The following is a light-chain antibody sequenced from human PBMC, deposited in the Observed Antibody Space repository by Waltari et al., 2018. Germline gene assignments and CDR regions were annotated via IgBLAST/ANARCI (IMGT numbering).Light chain of an antibody. V-gene: IGKV3-20*01. Sequence: EIVLTQSPGTLSLSPGERATLSCRASQRVSRYFAWYQQKPGQAPRLLIYGASSRATGIPDRFSGSGSGTDFSLTISRLEPEDFAVYYCQNHERLPAMFGQGTKVEIK. CDR1: QRVSRY. CDR2: GAS. CDR3: QNHERLPAM. J-gene: IGKJ1*01.